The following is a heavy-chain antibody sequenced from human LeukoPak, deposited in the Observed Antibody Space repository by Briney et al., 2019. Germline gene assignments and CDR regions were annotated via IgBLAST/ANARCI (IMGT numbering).Heavy chain of an antibody. V-gene: IGHV4-59*01. D-gene: IGHD6-13*01. CDR3: ARGGYYSSLSD. CDR2: MYYSGSI. Sequence: SETLSLTCTVSGGSISSSYWSWIRQPLGKGLEWIGYMYYSGSINYNPSLKSRVTISVDTSKNQFSLRLSSVTAADTAVYYCARGGYYSSLSDWGQGTLVTVSS. CDR1: GGSISSSY. J-gene: IGHJ4*02.